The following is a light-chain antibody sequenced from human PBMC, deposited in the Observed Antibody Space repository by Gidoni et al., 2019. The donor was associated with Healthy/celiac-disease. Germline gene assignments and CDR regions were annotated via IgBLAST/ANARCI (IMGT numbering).Light chain of an antibody. J-gene: IGKJ4*01. CDR3: QQRSNWPPERT. Sequence: EIVLTQSPATLSWSPGERATLSCRASQSVSSYLAWYQQKPGQAPRLLIYDASNRATGIPARFSGSGSGTDFTLTISSLAPDDFAVYYCQQRSNWPPERTFGGGTKVEIK. V-gene: IGKV3-11*01. CDR1: QSVSSY. CDR2: DAS.